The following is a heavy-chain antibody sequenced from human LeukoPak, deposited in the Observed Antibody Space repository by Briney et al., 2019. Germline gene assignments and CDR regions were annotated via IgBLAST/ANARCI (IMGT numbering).Heavy chain of an antibody. J-gene: IGHJ4*02. CDR2: INKDATAK. D-gene: IGHD3-10*01. CDR1: GFAFSSSW. V-gene: IGHV3-7*03. CDR3: AREDWFHFDY. Sequence: GGSLRLSCAASGFAFSSSWMSWVRQAPGKGLEWVANINKDATAKYYVDSVKGRFTISRDNAKNSLYLQMNGLRAEDTAVYYCAREDWFHFDYWGQGTLVTVSS.